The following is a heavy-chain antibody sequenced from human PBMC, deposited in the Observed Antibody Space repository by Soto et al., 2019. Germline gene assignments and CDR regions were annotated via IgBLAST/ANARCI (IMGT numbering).Heavy chain of an antibody. CDR1: GGSISSGGYS. D-gene: IGHD5-12*01. J-gene: IGHJ4*02. V-gene: IGHV4-61*08. CDR3: ARGSGYGDTFDY. Sequence: PSETLSLTCAVSGGSISSGGYSWSWIRQPPGKGLEWIGYVYHSGTTNYNPSLESRVTISLDTSKNQFSLKLSSVTAADTAAYYCARGSGYGDTFDYWGQGTLVTVSS. CDR2: VYHSGTT.